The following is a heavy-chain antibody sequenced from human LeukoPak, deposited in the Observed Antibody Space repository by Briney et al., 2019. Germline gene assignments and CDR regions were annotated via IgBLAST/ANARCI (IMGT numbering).Heavy chain of an antibody. CDR3: AKGWSNWYFDY. CDR2: VTDRGSNT. CDR1: GFTFSTYA. Sequence: GESLKISCAASGFTFSTYAMNWVRQAPGKGLEWVSTVTDRGSNTYYADSVKGRFTISRDNSKNTLYLQMNSLRAEDTAVYYCAKGWSNWYFDYWGQGTLVTVSS. J-gene: IGHJ4*02. V-gene: IGHV3-23*01. D-gene: IGHD1-1*01.